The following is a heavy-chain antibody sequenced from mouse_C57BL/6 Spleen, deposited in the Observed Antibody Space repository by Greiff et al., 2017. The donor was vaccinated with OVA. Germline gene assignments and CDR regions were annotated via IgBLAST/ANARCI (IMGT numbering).Heavy chain of an antibody. J-gene: IGHJ4*01. CDR2: IYPGSGST. Sequence: VQLQQSGAELVKPGASVKMSCKASGYTFTSYWITWVKQRPGQGLEWIGDIYPGSGSTNYNEKFKSKATLTVDTSSSTAYMQLSSLASEDSAVYCCASDGSRYAMDYWGQGTSVTVSS. V-gene: IGHV1-55*01. CDR1: GYTFTSYW. D-gene: IGHD1-1*01. CDR3: ASDGSRYAMDY.